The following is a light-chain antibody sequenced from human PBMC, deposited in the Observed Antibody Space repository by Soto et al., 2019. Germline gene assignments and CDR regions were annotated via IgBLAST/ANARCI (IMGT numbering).Light chain of an antibody. CDR2: DTS. CDR1: QSVSSSY. J-gene: IGKJ1*01. Sequence: DIVLTQSPGTLSLSPGERDTLSCRASQSVSSSYLAWYQQTPGQAPRLLVYDTSYRATGVPDRFSGSGSGTEFILTISSLQPDDFATYCCQHYGGMWTFGQGTKVDIK. CDR3: QHYGGMWT. V-gene: IGKV3-20*01.